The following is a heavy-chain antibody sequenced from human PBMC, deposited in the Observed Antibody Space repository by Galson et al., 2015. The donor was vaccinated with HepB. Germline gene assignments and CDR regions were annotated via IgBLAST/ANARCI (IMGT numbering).Heavy chain of an antibody. J-gene: IGHJ4*02. CDR1: GFTFGDYA. Sequence: SLRLSCAASGFTFGDYAMSWFRQAPGKGLEWVGFIRSKAYGGTTEYAASVKGRFTISRDDSKSTAYLQMNSLKTEDTAVYYCSSYGDYVAYYWGQGTLVTVSS. D-gene: IGHD4-17*01. CDR2: IRSKAYGGTT. CDR3: SSYGDYVAYY. V-gene: IGHV3-49*03.